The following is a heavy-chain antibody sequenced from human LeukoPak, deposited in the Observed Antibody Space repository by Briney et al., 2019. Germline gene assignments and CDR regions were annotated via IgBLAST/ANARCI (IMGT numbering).Heavy chain of an antibody. CDR2: ISSSSSYI. D-gene: IGHD2-2*01. CDR3: ARDSGNRRVDPYGMDV. J-gene: IGHJ6*02. CDR1: GFTFSTYA. V-gene: IGHV3-21*01. Sequence: PGGSLRLSCIASGFTFSTYAMTWVRQAPGKGLEWVSSISSSSSYIYYADSVKGRFTISRDNAKNSLYLQMNSLRAEDTAVYYCARDSGNRRVDPYGMDVWGQGTTVTVSS.